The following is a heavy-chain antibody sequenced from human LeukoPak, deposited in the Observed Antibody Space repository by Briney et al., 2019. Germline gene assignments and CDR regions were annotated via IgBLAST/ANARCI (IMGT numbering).Heavy chain of an antibody. Sequence: SETLSLTCTVSGGSISSGGYYWSWIRQHPGKGLEWIGYIYYSGSTNYNPSLKSRVTISVDTSKNQFSLKLSSVTAADTAVYYCARDRHLRRGMDVWGQGTTVTVSS. J-gene: IGHJ6*02. D-gene: IGHD6-6*01. CDR1: GGSISSGGYY. CDR3: ARDRHLRRGMDV. CDR2: IYYSGST. V-gene: IGHV4-61*08.